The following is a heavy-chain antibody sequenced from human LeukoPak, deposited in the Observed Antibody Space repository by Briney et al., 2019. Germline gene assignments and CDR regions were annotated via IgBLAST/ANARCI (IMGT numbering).Heavy chain of an antibody. V-gene: IGHV4-30-4*01. CDR2: IYYSGST. D-gene: IGHD4-17*01. CDR3: ATLYGDYERWFDP. CDR1: GGSISSGDYY. Sequence: PSQTLSLTCTVSGGSISSGDYYWSWIRQPPGKGLEWIGYIYYSGSTYYNPSLKSRVTISVDTSKNQFSLKLSSVTAADTAAYYCATLYGDYERWFDPWGQGTLVTVSS. J-gene: IGHJ5*02.